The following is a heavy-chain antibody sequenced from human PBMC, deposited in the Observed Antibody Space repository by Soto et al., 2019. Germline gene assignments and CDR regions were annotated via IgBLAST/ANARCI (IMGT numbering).Heavy chain of an antibody. J-gene: IGHJ6*02. Sequence: PSETLSLTCGDYGGSFSGYDWNWIGEPPGTGLEWIGEINHSASTNYNPSLKSRVTISVDTSKNQFSLKLSSVTAADTAVYYCARGGEEWLFAYYYGMDVWGQGTTVT. CDR3: ARGGEEWLFAYYYGMDV. CDR1: GGSFSGYD. V-gene: IGHV4-34*01. D-gene: IGHD3-3*01. CDR2: INHSAST.